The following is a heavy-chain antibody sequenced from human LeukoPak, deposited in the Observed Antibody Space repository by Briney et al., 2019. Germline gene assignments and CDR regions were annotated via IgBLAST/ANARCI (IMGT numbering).Heavy chain of an antibody. CDR1: GYTLTELS. Sequence: ASVKVSCKVSGYTLTELSMHWVRQAPGEGLEWMGGFDPEDGETIYAQKFQGRVTMTEDTSTDTAYMELSSLRSEDTAVYYCATADCSSTSCFPNWFDPWGQGTLVTVSS. CDR3: ATADCSSTSCFPNWFDP. V-gene: IGHV1-24*01. D-gene: IGHD2-2*01. J-gene: IGHJ5*02. CDR2: FDPEDGET.